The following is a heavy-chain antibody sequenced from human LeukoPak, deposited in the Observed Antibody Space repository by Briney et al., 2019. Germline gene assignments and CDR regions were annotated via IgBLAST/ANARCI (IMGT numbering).Heavy chain of an antibody. CDR3: ARSLLSCFVL. CDR2: IYTSGST. CDR1: GGSISSDI. J-gene: IGHJ5*02. Sequence: SETLSLTCTASGGSISSDIWSWIRQPAGKGLEWIGRIYTSGSTNYNPSLKSRVTISVDKSKNQFSLKLSSVTAADTAVYYCARSLLSCFVLWGQGTLVTVPS. V-gene: IGHV4-4*07.